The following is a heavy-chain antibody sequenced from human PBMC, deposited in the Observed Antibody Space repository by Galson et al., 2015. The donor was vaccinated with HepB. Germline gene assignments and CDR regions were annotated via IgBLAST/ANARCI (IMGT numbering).Heavy chain of an antibody. J-gene: IGHJ4*02. D-gene: IGHD6-19*01. CDR1: GFTFSSYS. V-gene: IGHV3-48*02. CDR2: ISSSSSTI. Sequence: SLRLSCAASGFTFSSYSMNWVRQAPGKGLEWASYISSSSSTIYYADSVKGRFTISRDNAENSLYLQVNSLRDEDTAVYYCANQIAVAGTGFDYWGQGTLVTVSS. CDR3: ANQIAVAGTGFDY.